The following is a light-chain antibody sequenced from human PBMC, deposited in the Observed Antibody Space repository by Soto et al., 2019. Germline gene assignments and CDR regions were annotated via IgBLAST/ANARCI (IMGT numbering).Light chain of an antibody. Sequence: DIVMTQSPDSLAVSLGERAAINCKSSQSVFYISNNKNYLAWYQQKPGQPPKLLIYGASTRESGVPDRFSGSGSGTDFTLTISSLQAEDVAVYYCQQYYSTLWTFGQGTKVEIK. J-gene: IGKJ1*01. V-gene: IGKV4-1*01. CDR1: QSVFYISNNKNY. CDR3: QQYYSTLWT. CDR2: GAS.